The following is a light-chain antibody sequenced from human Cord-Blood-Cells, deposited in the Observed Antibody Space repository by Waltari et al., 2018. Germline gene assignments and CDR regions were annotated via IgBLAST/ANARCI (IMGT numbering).Light chain of an antibody. CDR2: WAS. V-gene: IGKV4-1*01. CDR1: QSVLYSSNNKNY. J-gene: IGKJ1*01. Sequence: DIVMTQSPDSLAVSLGERATINCKSSQSVLYSSNNKNYLAWYQQTPGQPPKLLIYWASTRESGVPDRFSGSGSGTDFTLTISSLQAEDVAVYYCQQYYSTPGLPVSWTFGQGTKVEIK. CDR3: QQYYSTPGLPVSWT.